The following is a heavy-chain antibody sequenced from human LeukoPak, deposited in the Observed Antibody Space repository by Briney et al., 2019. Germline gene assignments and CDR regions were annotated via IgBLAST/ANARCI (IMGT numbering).Heavy chain of an antibody. D-gene: IGHD1-14*01. CDR3: ARLTNQSFDY. Sequence: PSETLSLTCTVSGGSISSSSDYWGWFRQPPGKGLEWIGNIYYGGSTYYNPSLKSRVTISGDTSKNQFSLKLSSVTAADTAVYYCARLTNQSFDYWGQGTLVTVSS. CDR1: GGSISSSSDY. J-gene: IGHJ4*02. CDR2: IYYGGST. V-gene: IGHV4-39*01.